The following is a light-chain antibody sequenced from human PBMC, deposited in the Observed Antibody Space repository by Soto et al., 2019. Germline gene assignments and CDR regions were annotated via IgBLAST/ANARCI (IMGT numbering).Light chain of an antibody. CDR3: QQYGSSLGT. J-gene: IGKJ2*01. V-gene: IGKV3-20*01. CDR2: GAS. CDR1: QSVSSSY. Sequence: IWLTQSPGTLSLSPGERATLSCRASQSVSSSYLAWYQQKPGQAPRLLIYGASSRATGIPDRFSGSGSGTDFTLTISRLEPEDFAVYYCQQYGSSLGTFGQGTKLEIK.